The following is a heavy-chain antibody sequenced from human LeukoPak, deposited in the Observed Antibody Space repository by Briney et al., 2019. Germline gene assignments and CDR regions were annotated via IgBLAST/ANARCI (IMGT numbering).Heavy chain of an antibody. CDR2: IYYSGST. J-gene: IGHJ4*02. CDR1: GGSISSYY. V-gene: IGHV4-59*01. Sequence: SETLSLTCTVSGGSISSYYWSWIRQPPGKGLEWIGYIYYSGSTNYNPSLRSRVTISVDTSKNQFSLKLSSVTAADTAVYYCARRGYSYGYDYWGQGTLVTVSS. CDR3: ARRGYSYGYDY. D-gene: IGHD5-18*01.